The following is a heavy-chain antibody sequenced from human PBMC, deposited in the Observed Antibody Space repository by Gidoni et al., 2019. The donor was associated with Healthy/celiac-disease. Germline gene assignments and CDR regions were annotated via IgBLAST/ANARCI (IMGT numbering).Heavy chain of an antibody. CDR3: ARDRKGGIAVAGTADY. Sequence: QVQLVQSRAEVKKPGASVKVSCQASGYTFTSYGISWVRQAPGQGLEWMGWISAYNGNTNYAQKLQGRVTMTTDTSTSTAYMELRSLRSDDTAVYYCARDRKGGIAVAGTADYWGQGTLVTVSS. CDR1: GYTFTSYG. J-gene: IGHJ4*02. D-gene: IGHD6-19*01. V-gene: IGHV1-18*04. CDR2: ISAYNGNT.